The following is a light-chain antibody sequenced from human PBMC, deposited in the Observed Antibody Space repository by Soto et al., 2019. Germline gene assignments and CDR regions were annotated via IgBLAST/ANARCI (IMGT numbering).Light chain of an antibody. CDR2: DVS. CDR3: CSYAGIYTWV. V-gene: IGLV2-11*01. Sequence: SGLTQPRSVSGSPGHSVTISCSGTSSDVVAHSYVSWYQQHPGKAPKLMIYDVSKRPSGVPDRFSGSKSGNTASLTISGLQAEDEADYYCCSYAGIYTWVFGTGTKVTVL. J-gene: IGLJ1*01. CDR1: SSDVVAHSY.